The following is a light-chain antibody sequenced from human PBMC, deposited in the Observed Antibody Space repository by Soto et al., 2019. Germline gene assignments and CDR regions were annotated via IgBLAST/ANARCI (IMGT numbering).Light chain of an antibody. V-gene: IGLV2-23*03. Sequence: QPVLTQPASVSGSPGQSITISCTGTSSDVGSYNLVSWYQQHPGEAPKLMIYEGSKRPSGVSNRFSGSKSGNTASLTISGLQAEDEADYYCCSYAGSSTFVVFGGGTKLTVL. CDR1: SSDVGSYNL. CDR2: EGS. CDR3: CSYAGSSTFVV. J-gene: IGLJ2*01.